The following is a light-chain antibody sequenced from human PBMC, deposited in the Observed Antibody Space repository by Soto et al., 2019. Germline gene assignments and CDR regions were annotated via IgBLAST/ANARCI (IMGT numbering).Light chain of an antibody. CDR1: SCDVGGYNY. CDR3: SSYTSSSHP. CDR2: EVS. J-gene: IGLJ1*01. Sequence: QSALTQPASVSGSPGQSITISCTGTSCDVGGYNYVSWYQQHPGKAPKLMIYEVSNRPSGVSNRFSGSKSGNTASLTISGLQAEDEADYYCSSYTSSSHPFGTGTKLTVL. V-gene: IGLV2-14*01.